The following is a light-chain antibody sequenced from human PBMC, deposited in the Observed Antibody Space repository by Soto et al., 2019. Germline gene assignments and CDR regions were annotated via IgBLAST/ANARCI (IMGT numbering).Light chain of an antibody. CDR1: SSDIGAYDY. J-gene: IGLJ1*01. CDR3: SSYKKFDTQV. Sequence: QSALTQPASLSGSPGQSITISCTGTSSDIGAYDYVSWFQQHPGKAPKLMISEVNNRPSGVSNRFSGSKSGNTAYLTISGLQVEDEAEYYCSSYKKFDTQVFGTGTKVTVL. V-gene: IGLV2-14*01. CDR2: EVN.